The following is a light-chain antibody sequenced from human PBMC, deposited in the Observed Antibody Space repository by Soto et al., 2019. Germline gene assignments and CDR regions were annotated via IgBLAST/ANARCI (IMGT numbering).Light chain of an antibody. J-gene: IGKJ1*01. V-gene: IGKV3-20*01. CDR2: GAS. CDR3: QQYGTSRA. Sequence: VLTQSPGTLSLSPGEKATLSCRASQSVSSNYLAWYQQKPGQAPRLLIYGASSRATGIPDRFSGSGSGTDFTLTISRLEPEDFAVYYCQQYGTSRAFGQGTKV. CDR1: QSVSSNY.